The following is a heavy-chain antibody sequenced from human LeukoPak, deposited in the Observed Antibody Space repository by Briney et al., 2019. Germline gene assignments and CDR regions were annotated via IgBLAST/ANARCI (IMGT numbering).Heavy chain of an antibody. V-gene: IGHV4-39*01. J-gene: IGHJ4*02. D-gene: IGHD2-8*01. CDR3: ARTVLMVYAYYFDY. CDR1: GGSISSSSYY. CDR2: IYYSGST. Sequence: SGTLSLTCTVSGGSISSSSYYWGWIRQPPGKGLEWIGSIYYSGSTYYNPSLKSRVTISVDTSKNQFSLKLSSVTAADTAVYYCARTVLMVYAYYFDYWGQGTLVTVSS.